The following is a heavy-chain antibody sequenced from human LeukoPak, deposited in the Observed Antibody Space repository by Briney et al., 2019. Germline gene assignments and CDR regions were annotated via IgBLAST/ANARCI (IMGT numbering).Heavy chain of an antibody. CDR1: GFTFSSYV. V-gene: IGHV3-23*01. CDR2: ISGSGVTP. Sequence: GGSLRLSCAASGFTFSSYVMSWVRQAPGKGLEWVSAISGSGVTPYYADSVKGRFTISRDNSKNTLDLHLNSLRAEDTAMFYCAKVDITGTIPRAFVIWGQGTMVTVSS. J-gene: IGHJ3*02. D-gene: IGHD1/OR15-1a*01. CDR3: AKVDITGTIPRAFVI.